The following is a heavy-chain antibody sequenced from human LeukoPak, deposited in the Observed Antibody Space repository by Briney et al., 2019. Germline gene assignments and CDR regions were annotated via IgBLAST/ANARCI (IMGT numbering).Heavy chain of an antibody. V-gene: IGHV4-34*01. Sequence: SETLSLTCAVYGGSFSGYYWSWIRQPPGKGLEWVGEINHSGSTNYNPSLKSRVTISVDTSKNQFSMKLSSVTAPDTAVYYCARLLNTAMAIAYWGQGTLVTVSS. J-gene: IGHJ4*02. CDR1: GGSFSGYY. CDR3: ARLLNTAMAIAY. CDR2: INHSGST. D-gene: IGHD5-18*01.